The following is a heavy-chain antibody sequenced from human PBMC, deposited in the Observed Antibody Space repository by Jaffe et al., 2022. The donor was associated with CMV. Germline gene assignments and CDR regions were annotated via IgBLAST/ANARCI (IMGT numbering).Heavy chain of an antibody. Sequence: EVQLVESGGGLVKPGGSLRLSCAASGFTFSNAWMSWVRQAPGKGLEWVGRIKSKTDGGTTDYAAPVKGRFTISRDDSKNTLYLQMNSLKTEDTAVYYCTTDSEYYYDSSGYPLDAFDIWGQGTMVTVSS. V-gene: IGHV3-15*01. CDR3: TTDSEYYYDSSGYPLDAFDI. CDR1: GFTFSNAW. J-gene: IGHJ3*02. D-gene: IGHD3-22*01. CDR2: IKSKTDGGTT.